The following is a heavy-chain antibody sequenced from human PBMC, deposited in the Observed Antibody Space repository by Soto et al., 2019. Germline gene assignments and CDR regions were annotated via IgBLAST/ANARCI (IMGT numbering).Heavy chain of an antibody. V-gene: IGHV1-8*01. CDR3: ARWKNCDNAFDI. Sequence: ASVKVSCKASGYTFTGYDINWVRQATGQGLEWMGWMSPNSGNTGYAQKFQGRVTMTRNTSIRTAYMELSGLRSEDTAIYYCARWKNCDNAFDIWGQGTMVTVSS. D-gene: IGHD1-1*01. J-gene: IGHJ3*02. CDR1: GYTFTGYD. CDR2: MSPNSGNT.